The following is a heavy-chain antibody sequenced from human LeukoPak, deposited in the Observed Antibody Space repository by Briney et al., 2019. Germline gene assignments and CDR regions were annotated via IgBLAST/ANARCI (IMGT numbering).Heavy chain of an antibody. CDR1: GGSISSSNYY. Sequence: PSETLSLTCTVSGGSISSSNYYWGWIRQSPGKDLEWVGTIYYTGSTYYNPSLRSRVTISVDTSENQSSLQLSSVTAADTAVYYCARLPSGYHFDYWGQGTLVTVSS. D-gene: IGHD3-22*01. CDR2: IYYTGST. CDR3: ARLPSGYHFDY. V-gene: IGHV4-39*01. J-gene: IGHJ4*02.